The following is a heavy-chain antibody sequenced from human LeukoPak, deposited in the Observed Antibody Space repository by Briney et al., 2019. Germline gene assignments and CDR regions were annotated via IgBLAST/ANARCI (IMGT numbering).Heavy chain of an antibody. CDR1: GYSFTSYW. CDR3: ARSRKGDAFDI. J-gene: IGHJ3*02. CDR2: IYPGDSDT. D-gene: IGHD1-14*01. V-gene: IGHV5-51*01. Sequence: PGGSLRLSCKGSGYSFTSYWIGWVRQMPGKGLEWMGIIYPGDSDTRYSPSFQGQVTISADKSISTAYLQWSSLTASDTAMYYCARSRKGDAFDIWGQGTMVTVSS.